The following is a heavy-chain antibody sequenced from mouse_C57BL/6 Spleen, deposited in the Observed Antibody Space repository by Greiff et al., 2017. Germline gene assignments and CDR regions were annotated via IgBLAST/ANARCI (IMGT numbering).Heavy chain of an antibody. V-gene: IGHV3-6*01. CDR3: ARDGAPYDYEFAY. D-gene: IGHD2-4*01. Sequence: EVKLMESGPGLVKPSQSLSLTCSVTGYSITSGYYWNWIRQFPGNKLEWMGYISYDGSNNYNPSLKNRIFITRDTSRNQFFLKLNSVTTEDTATYYWARDGAPYDYEFAYWGQGTLVTVSA. CDR1: GYSITSGYY. CDR2: ISYDGSN. J-gene: IGHJ3*01.